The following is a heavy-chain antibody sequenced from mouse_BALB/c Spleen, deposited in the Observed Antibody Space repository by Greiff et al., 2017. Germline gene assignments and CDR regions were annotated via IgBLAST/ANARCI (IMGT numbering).Heavy chain of an antibody. Sequence: EVQLVESGGGLVKPGGSLKLSCAASGFTFSDYYMYWVRQTPEKRLEWVATIIDGGSYTYYPDSVKGRFTISRDNAKNNLYLQMSSLKSEDTAMYYCARDRGGYWFAYWGQGTLVTVSA. CDR1: GFTFSDYY. D-gene: IGHD1-1*02. V-gene: IGHV5-4*02. CDR2: IIDGGSYT. J-gene: IGHJ3*01. CDR3: ARDRGGYWFAY.